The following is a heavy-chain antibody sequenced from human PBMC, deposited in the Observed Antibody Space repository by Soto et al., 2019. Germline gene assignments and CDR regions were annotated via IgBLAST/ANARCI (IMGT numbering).Heavy chain of an antibody. Sequence: QVQLVQSGAEVKKPGSSVKVSCKASGGTFSTYAITWVRQAPGQGLEWLGGIIPIFGTTDYARKFQGRVTITAAESTSTVFIELSSLTSEHTAVYYCARGVGAYYFDSWGQGTLVTVSS. D-gene: IGHD1-26*01. J-gene: IGHJ4*02. CDR2: IIPIFGTT. V-gene: IGHV1-69*01. CDR3: ARGVGAYYFDS. CDR1: GGTFSTYA.